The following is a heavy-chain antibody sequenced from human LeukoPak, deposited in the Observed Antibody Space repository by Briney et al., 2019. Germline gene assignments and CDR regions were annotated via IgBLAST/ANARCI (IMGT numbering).Heavy chain of an antibody. CDR1: GFTVSSNY. D-gene: IGHD3-10*01. J-gene: IGHJ4*03. V-gene: IGHV3-53*01. Sequence: GGSLRLSCAASGFTVSSNYMSWVRQAPGKGLEWVSVIYSGGSTYYADSVKGRFTTSRDNSKNTLYIQMNSLRAEHTAVYYCARDDYGSGTTAGGYFDYWGQGTLVTVSS. CDR2: IYSGGST. CDR3: ARDDYGSGTTAGGYFDY.